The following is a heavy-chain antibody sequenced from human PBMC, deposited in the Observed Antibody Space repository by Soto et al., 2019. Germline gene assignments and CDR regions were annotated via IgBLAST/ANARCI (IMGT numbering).Heavy chain of an antibody. D-gene: IGHD6-25*01. CDR1: GFTFSAYW. CDR3: AREKRANGYFDY. V-gene: IGHV3-7*01. J-gene: IGHJ4*02. Sequence: EVQRVESGGGLVQTGGSLRLSCAASGFTFSAYWMSWVRQAPGKGLEWVANIKQAGSEKYYVDSVNGRFIISRDDAKNSLFLQVNSQRVEDTAVYYCAREKRANGYFDYWGQGTLVTVSS. CDR2: IKQAGSEK.